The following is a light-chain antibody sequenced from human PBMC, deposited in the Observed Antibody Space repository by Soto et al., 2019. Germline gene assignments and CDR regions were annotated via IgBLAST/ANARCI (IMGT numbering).Light chain of an antibody. CDR2: EVS. Sequence: QSALTQPASVSASPGQSVTISCTGTSSDVGAYIYVSWYQQHPGKAPKLMIYEVSNRPSGVSNRFSGSKSGNTASLTISGLQAEDEADYYCSSYTSSNHLYVFGTWTKLTVL. J-gene: IGLJ1*01. CDR1: SSDVGAYIY. V-gene: IGLV2-14*01. CDR3: SSYTSSNHLYV.